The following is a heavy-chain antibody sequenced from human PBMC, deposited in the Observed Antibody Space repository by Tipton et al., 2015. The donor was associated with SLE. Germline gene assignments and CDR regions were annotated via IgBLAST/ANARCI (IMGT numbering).Heavy chain of an antibody. CDR3: ASTADYNDSSAQGAFDI. V-gene: IGHV4-59*01. Sequence: LRLSCTVSGGSISSYYWSWIRQPPGKGLEWIGYIYYSGSTNYNPSLKSRVTISVDTSKNQFSLKLSSVTAADTAVYYCASTADYNDSSAQGAFDIWGRGTMVTVSS. CDR1: GGSISSYY. CDR2: IYYSGST. J-gene: IGHJ3*02. D-gene: IGHD3-22*01.